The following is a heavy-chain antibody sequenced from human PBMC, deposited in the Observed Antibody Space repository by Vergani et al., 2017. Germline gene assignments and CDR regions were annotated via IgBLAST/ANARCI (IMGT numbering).Heavy chain of an antibody. V-gene: IGHV5-51*01. CDR1: EYSFGNYW. J-gene: IGHJ4*02. D-gene: IGHD1-1*01. CDR2: IYPADSDT. Sequence: EVALVQSGPEMRKPRESLKISCKGSEYSFGNYWIGWVRQMPGKGLEWMGIIYPADSDTRYSPSFQGQVTISADKSISTAFLQWDSLKASDTALYYCARHTTYTDSWGQGTLVTVSS. CDR3: ARHTTYTDS.